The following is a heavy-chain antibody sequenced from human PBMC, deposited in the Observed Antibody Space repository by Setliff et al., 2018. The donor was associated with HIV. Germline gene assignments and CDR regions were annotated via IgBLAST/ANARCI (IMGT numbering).Heavy chain of an antibody. CDR1: GGSIVSSSYY. J-gene: IGHJ4*02. CDR2: MYYRGTT. D-gene: IGHD2-21*01. V-gene: IGHV4-39*01. CDR3: ARVVGLSALDY. Sequence: SETLSLTCTVSGGSIVSSSYYWGWIRQPPGKGLEWIGTMYYRGTTYNNPSLKSRVTFSADTSKNQFSLKLTSVTAADTAVYYCARVVGLSALDYWGQGTLVTVSS.